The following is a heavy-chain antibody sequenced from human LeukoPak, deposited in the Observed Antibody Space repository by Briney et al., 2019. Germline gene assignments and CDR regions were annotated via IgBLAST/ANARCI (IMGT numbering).Heavy chain of an antibody. CDR1: GYTFTGYY. D-gene: IGHD3-3*01. CDR2: INPNSGGT. J-gene: IGHJ4*02. V-gene: IGHV1-2*02. Sequence: ASVKVSCKASGYTFTGYYMHWVRHAPGQGLEWVGCINPNSGGTNYAQKLQGRVTMTRDTSISTAYMELSRLRSDDTAVYYCARGSDDFWSGYSPSYWGRGTLVTVSS. CDR3: ARGSDDFWSGYSPSY.